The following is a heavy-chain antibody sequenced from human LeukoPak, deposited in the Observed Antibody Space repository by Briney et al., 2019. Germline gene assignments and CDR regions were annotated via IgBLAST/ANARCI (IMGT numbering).Heavy chain of an antibody. Sequence: PGGSLRLSCAASGFTFSNYWMNWVCQAPGKGLEWVASIGQDGSENYYVDSVKGRFTISRDNAKNSLYLQMNSLRVEDTAVYYCARGGGWYFDYWGQGALITASS. CDR2: IGQDGSEN. CDR3: ARGGGWYFDY. V-gene: IGHV3-7*01. CDR1: GFTFSNYW. D-gene: IGHD6-19*01. J-gene: IGHJ4*02.